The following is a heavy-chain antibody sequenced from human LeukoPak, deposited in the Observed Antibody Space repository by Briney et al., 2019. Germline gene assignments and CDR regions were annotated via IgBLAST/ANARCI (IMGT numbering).Heavy chain of an antibody. CDR1: GYTLTELS. Sequence: ASVKVSFKCSGYTLTELSMHWVRQAPGTGLEWMGVFDPEDGETNKAQKVQGRVTMTDDTSTDTAYMALSSLRSEDTAVYYCATASEPRYYYGPGSYHNWFDAWGQGTLVTVSS. J-gene: IGHJ5*02. D-gene: IGHD3-10*01. V-gene: IGHV1-24*01. CDR2: FDPEDGET. CDR3: ATASEPRYYYGPGSYHNWFDA.